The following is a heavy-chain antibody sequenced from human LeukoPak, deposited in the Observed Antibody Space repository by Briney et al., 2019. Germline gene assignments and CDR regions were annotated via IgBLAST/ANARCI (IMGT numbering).Heavy chain of an antibody. V-gene: IGHV4-39*07. CDR3: ASSYYYDSSGSDAFDI. Sequence: SETLSLTCTVSGGSISSSSYYWGWIRQPPGKGLEWIGSIYYSGSTYYNPSLKSRVTISVDTSKNQFSLKLSSVTAADTAVYYCASSYYYDSSGSDAFDIWGQGTMVTVSS. CDR1: GGSISSSSYY. D-gene: IGHD3-22*01. J-gene: IGHJ3*02. CDR2: IYYSGST.